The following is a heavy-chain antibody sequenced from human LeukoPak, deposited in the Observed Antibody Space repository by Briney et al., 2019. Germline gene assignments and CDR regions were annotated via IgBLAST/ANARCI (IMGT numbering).Heavy chain of an antibody. CDR2: IYYSGST. CDR1: GGSISSYY. V-gene: IGHV4-59*08. CDR3: AKSRDGYNNYQFDY. J-gene: IGHJ4*02. D-gene: IGHD5-24*01. Sequence: SETLSLTCTVSGGSISSYYWSWIRQPPGKGLEWIGFIYYSGSTNYNPSLKSRVTISVDTSKNQFSLKLSSVTAADMGVYYCAKSRDGYNNYQFDYWGQGTLVTVSS.